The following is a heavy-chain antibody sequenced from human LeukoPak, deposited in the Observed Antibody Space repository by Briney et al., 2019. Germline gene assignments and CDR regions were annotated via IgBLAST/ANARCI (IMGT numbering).Heavy chain of an antibody. CDR2: IYYSGST. D-gene: IGHD4-23*01. V-gene: IGHV4-39*01. CDR3: ARVATVVTWDAFDI. Sequence: SETLSLTCTVSGGSISSSCYYWGWIRQPPGKGLEWIGSIYYSGSTYYNPSLRSRVTMSVDTSKNQFSLKLSSVTAADTAVHYCARVATVVTWDAFDIWGQGTMVTVSS. J-gene: IGHJ3*02. CDR1: GGSISSSCYY.